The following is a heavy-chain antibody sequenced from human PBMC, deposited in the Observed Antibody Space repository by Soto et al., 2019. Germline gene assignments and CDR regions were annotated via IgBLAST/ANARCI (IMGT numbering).Heavy chain of an antibody. CDR2: VDPNDSFA. CDR1: EYSFRIYW. V-gene: IGHV5-10-1*01. D-gene: IGHD3-10*01. CDR3: ARHQPGSGNSTFDF. Sequence: LGESLKISCQAFEYSFRIYWISWVRQKPGAGLEWMGRVDPNDSFATYSPSFEGHVSISVDKSTNIVYLQWRSLRASDTATYYCARHQPGSGNSTFDFWGKGTTVTVSS. J-gene: IGHJ6*03.